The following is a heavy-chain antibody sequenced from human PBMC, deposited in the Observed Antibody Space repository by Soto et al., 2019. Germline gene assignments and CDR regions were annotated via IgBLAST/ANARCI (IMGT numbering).Heavy chain of an antibody. D-gene: IGHD6-19*01. V-gene: IGHV4-59*01. CDR1: GGSISSYY. CDR3: ARDQGIAVAVFDY. CDR2: IYYSGST. Sequence: SETLSLTCTVSGGSISSYYWSWIRQPPGKGLEWIGYIYYSGSTNYNPSLTSRVTISVDTSKNQFSLKLSSVTAADTAVYYCARDQGIAVAVFDYWGQGTLVTVSS. J-gene: IGHJ4*02.